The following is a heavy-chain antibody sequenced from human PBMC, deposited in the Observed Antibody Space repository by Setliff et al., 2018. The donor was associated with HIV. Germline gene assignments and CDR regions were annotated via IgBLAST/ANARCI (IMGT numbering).Heavy chain of an antibody. Sequence: SFPLSGYTLSEISMHWVRQAPGKGLEWMGGFDPEDGETIYAEKFQGRGTMTEDTATETAYMERSSRRSDDTAVYYCATEAEHDFLTGPTPGAFDIWGQGTVVTVSS. CDR1: GYTLSEIS. J-gene: IGHJ3*02. D-gene: IGHD3-9*01. CDR3: ATEAEHDFLTGPTPGAFDI. V-gene: IGHV1-24*01. CDR2: FDPEDGET.